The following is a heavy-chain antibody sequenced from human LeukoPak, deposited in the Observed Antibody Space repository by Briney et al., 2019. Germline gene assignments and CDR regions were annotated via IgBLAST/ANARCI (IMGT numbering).Heavy chain of an antibody. Sequence: ASVKVSCKASGYTFSDYYVHWVRQAPGQGLEWMGWINPHSGGTNYAQKFQGRVTMIRDTSISTAYMELSTLRSDDTAVYYCARDVYDYAGGSVYWGQGTLVTVSS. D-gene: IGHD4/OR15-4a*01. CDR3: ARDVYDYAGGSVY. CDR1: GYTFSDYY. J-gene: IGHJ4*02. CDR2: INPHSGGT. V-gene: IGHV1-2*02.